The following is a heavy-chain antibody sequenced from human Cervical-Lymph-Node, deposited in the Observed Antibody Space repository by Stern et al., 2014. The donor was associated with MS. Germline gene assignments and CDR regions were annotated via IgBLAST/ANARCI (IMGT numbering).Heavy chain of an antibody. CDR3: ARQTTAWASDV. CDR2: IYHDDSDT. D-gene: IGHD1-14*01. V-gene: IGHV5-51*01. J-gene: IGHJ4*02. CDR1: GYKFSIYW. Sequence: VQLVESGAELIRPGESLKISCTGSGYKFSIYWIAWVRQMPGKGLELMGIIYHDDSDTRYSPSFQGQVTISAAQSTSTAYLQWSSLNASDAAMYFGARQTTAWASDVWGQGTLVTVSS.